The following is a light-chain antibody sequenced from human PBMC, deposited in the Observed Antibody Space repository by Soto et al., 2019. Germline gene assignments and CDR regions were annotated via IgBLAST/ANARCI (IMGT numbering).Light chain of an antibody. V-gene: IGKV3-15*01. J-gene: IGKJ5*01. CDR3: PQYTNWPPIP. CDR1: QSVSSS. CDR2: GAS. Sequence: EIVRTQSPATLSVSPGGRATVSCRASQSVSSSLAWYQQKPGQAPRLLIYGASTRATGIPARFSGSGSGTEFTLTISSLQSEDFAIYYCPQYTNWPPIPSCQGT.